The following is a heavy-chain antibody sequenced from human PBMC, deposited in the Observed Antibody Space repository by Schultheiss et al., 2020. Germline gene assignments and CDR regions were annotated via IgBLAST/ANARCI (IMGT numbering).Heavy chain of an antibody. Sequence: SETLSLTCTVSGGSISGYYWSWIRQPPGKGLEWIGEINHSGSTNYNPSLKSRVTISIDTSKNQVSLKLSSVTAADTAVYYCASSPRDIVVVPAAIVLWGQGTLVTVSS. CDR3: ASSPRDIVVVPAAIVL. J-gene: IGHJ4*02. D-gene: IGHD2-2*02. CDR1: GGSISGYY. CDR2: INHSGST. V-gene: IGHV4-34*01.